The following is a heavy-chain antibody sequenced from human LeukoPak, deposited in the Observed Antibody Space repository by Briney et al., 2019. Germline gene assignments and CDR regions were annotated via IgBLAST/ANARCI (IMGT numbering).Heavy chain of an antibody. CDR2: INPNSGGT. CDR1: GYTFTGYY. D-gene: IGHD3-22*01. CDR3: ASAGTGSYYYDSSGYYYWYFQH. J-gene: IGHJ1*01. V-gene: IGHV1-2*04. Sequence: ASVKVSCKASGYTFTGYYMHWVRQAPGQGLEWMGWINPNSGGTNYAQKFQGWVTMTRDTSISTAYMELSRLRSDDTAVYYCASAGTGSYYYDSSGYYYWYFQHWGQGTLVTVSS.